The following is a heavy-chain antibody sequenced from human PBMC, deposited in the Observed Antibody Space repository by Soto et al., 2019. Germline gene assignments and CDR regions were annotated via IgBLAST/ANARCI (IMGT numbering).Heavy chain of an antibody. V-gene: IGHV1-46*01. J-gene: IGHJ4*02. CDR1: GYTFTKFH. D-gene: IGHD2-21*01. Sequence: QVRLVQSGAEVKKPGASVKISCETSGYTFTKFHLHWVRQAPGQGLEWVGRINPAGGAANYAQPFQGRVSVTTDTSTSTVYMQLSNLRFEDTAVYYYATEGDPRLYAATVFDYWGQGTLLSVSS. CDR2: INPAGGAA. CDR3: ATEGDPRLYAATVFDY.